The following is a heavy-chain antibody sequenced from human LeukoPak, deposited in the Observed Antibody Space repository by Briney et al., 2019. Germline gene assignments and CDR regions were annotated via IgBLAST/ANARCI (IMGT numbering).Heavy chain of an antibody. CDR1: GCWIIANY. J-gene: IGHJ4*02. CDR3: ARGEASSWSAF. D-gene: IGHD6-19*01. V-gene: IGHV1-2*02. Sequence: GASVKVSCKASGCWIIANYCHCLRQAPGQGLEWMGWMDPNTGGTTFAQIFQGRVTMTRDTPISTAYMELSRLTSDHTAPYCCARGEASSWSAFWGQGTLVTVSS. CDR2: MDPNTGGT.